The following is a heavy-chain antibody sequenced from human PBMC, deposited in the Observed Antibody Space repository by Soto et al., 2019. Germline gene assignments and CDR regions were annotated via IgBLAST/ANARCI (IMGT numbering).Heavy chain of an antibody. Sequence: QVQLVQSGAEVKKPGASVKVSCKASGYTFTSYNINWVRQATGQGLEGMGWMNPNSGNTGYAQKFQGRVTITRDTSIRTAYMELNSLRSEDTAVYYCAGPWNKQWGQGTLVTVSS. CDR1: GYTFTSYN. CDR3: AGPWNKQ. CDR2: MNPNSGNT. D-gene: IGHD1-1*01. V-gene: IGHV1-8*01. J-gene: IGHJ4*02.